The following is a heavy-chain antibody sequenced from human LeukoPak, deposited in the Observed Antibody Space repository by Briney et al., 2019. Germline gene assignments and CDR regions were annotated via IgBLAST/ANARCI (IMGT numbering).Heavy chain of an antibody. CDR3: ASRVYHAHFDY. Sequence: GGSLRLSCAASGFTVSSSDMTWVRQAPGKGLEWVSIIYSGGSTYYADSVKGRFTISRDNSKNTLYLQINSLRDEDTAVYYCASRVYHAHFDYWGQGTLVTVSS. CDR2: IYSGGST. CDR1: GFTVSSSD. J-gene: IGHJ4*02. D-gene: IGHD1-14*01. V-gene: IGHV3-66*01.